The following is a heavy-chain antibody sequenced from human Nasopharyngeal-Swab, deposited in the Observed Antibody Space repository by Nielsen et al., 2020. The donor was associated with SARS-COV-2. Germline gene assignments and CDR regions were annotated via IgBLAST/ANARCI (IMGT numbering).Heavy chain of an antibody. Sequence: SATLSLTCAVSGGSISSSNWWSWVRQPPGKGLEWFGEIYHSGSTNYNPSLKSRVTISVDKSKNQFSLKLSSVTAADTAVYYCARVGGIAVAGTGGYFDLWGRGTLVTVSS. V-gene: IGHV4-4*02. CDR3: ARVGGIAVAGTGGYFDL. J-gene: IGHJ2*01. CDR2: IYHSGST. D-gene: IGHD6-19*01. CDR1: GGSISSSNW.